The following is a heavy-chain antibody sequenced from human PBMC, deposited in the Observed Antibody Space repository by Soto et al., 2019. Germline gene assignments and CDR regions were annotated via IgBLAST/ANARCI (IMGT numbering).Heavy chain of an antibody. Sequence: GGSLRLSCAASGFTVSSNYMSWVRQAPGKGLEWVLVIYSGGSTYYADSVKGRFTISRHNSKNTLYLQMNSLRAEDTAVYYCARQGWSDIVVVPAALEGWGKGTTVTVPS. CDR2: IYSGGST. V-gene: IGHV3-53*04. CDR1: GFTVSSNY. CDR3: ARQGWSDIVVVPAALEG. J-gene: IGHJ6*04. D-gene: IGHD2-2*01.